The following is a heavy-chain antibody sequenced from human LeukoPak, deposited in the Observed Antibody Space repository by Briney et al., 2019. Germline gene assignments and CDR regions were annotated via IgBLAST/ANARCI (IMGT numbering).Heavy chain of an antibody. CDR3: AAWGVDYGGNFDYSDY. D-gene: IGHD4-23*01. CDR2: IYHTGTT. CDR1: RGSIMTTHW. J-gene: IGHJ4*02. Sequence: SGTLSLTCTVSRGSIMTTHWWSWVRQTPGKGLEWIYEIYHTGTTNYSPSLMSRLTISIDRSSNQFSMRLTSVTAADTATYYCAAWGVDYGGNFDYSDYWGQGTLVTVSS. V-gene: IGHV4-4*02.